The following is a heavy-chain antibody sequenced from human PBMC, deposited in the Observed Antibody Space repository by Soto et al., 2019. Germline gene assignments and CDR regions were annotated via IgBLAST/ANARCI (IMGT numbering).Heavy chain of an antibody. Sequence: QVQLVESGGGVVQPGRSLRLSCAASGFTFSSYAMHGVRQAPGKGLEWVAVISYDGSNKYYADSVKGRFTISRDNSKNTLYMQMNSLRAEDTAVYYCARAGWELLRLDYWGQGPLVTVSS. J-gene: IGHJ4*02. CDR2: ISYDGSNK. V-gene: IGHV3-30-3*01. CDR3: ARAGWELLRLDY. D-gene: IGHD1-26*01. CDR1: GFTFSSYA.